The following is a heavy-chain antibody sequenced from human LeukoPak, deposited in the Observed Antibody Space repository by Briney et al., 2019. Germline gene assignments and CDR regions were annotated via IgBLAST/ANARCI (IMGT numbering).Heavy chain of an antibody. CDR1: GYTLTELS. CDR2: FDPEDGET. D-gene: IGHD3-10*01. Sequence: ASVKVSCKVSGYTLTELSMHWVRQAPGKGLEWMGGFDPEDGETIYAQKFQGRVTMTEDTSTDTAYMELSSLRSEDTAVYYCATGRRYGSGSYLILDYWGRGTLVTVSS. CDR3: ATGRRYGSGSYLILDY. V-gene: IGHV1-24*01. J-gene: IGHJ4*02.